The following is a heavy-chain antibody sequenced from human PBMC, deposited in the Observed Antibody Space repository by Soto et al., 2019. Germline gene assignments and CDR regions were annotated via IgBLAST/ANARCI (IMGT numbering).Heavy chain of an antibody. CDR1: GYTFTSYG. V-gene: IGHV1-18*04. J-gene: IGHJ4*02. CDR3: ARVADIAAAGTEAY. CDR2: ISAYNGNT. D-gene: IGHD6-13*01. Sequence: ASVKVSCKASGYTFTSYGISWVRQAPGQGLEWMGWISAYNGNTNYAQKLQGRVTMTTDTSTSTAYMELRSLRSDDTAVYYCARVADIAAAGTEAYWGQGTLVTVSS.